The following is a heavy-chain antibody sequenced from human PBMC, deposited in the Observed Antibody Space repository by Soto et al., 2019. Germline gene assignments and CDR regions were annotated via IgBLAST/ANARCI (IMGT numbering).Heavy chain of an antibody. CDR1: GGTFSSYA. V-gene: IGHV1-69*01. J-gene: IGHJ6*02. D-gene: IGHD3-16*01. CDR3: ARYGVLGGVNSDFYYCGMDV. CDR2: IIPIFGTE. Sequence: QVQLVQSGAEVKKPGSSVKVSCKASGGTFSSYAISWVRQAPGQGLEWMGGIIPIFGTENYAKKVQGRVTITADDSTSKAYMELSSLRYEDRAVYYCARYGVLGGVNSDFYYCGMDVWGQGTMVTVSS.